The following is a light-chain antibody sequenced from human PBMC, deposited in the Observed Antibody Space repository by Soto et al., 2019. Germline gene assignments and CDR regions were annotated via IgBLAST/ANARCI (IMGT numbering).Light chain of an antibody. CDR2: GAS. J-gene: IGKJ2*01. CDR3: QQSYSSPPYT. V-gene: IGKV1-39*01. CDR1: QDIDSY. Sequence: DIPMTQSPSSLSASVGDRVTITCRASQDIDSYLNWYQQKPGKAPNLLIYGASSLHSGVPSRFSGSGSGTDFTLTISSLQPEDFAPYYCQQSYSSPPYTFGQGTKLEI.